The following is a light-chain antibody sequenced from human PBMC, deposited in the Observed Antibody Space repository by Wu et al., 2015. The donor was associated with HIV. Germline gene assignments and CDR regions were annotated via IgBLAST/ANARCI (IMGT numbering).Light chain of an antibody. V-gene: IGKV3-11*01. Sequence: TLXCRASQSVASFLAWHQXKPGQAPGSSSMMHPQGHCIPARFSGSGSGTDFTLTISSLEPEDFAVYYCQQRRYWPLYTFGQGTKLEIK. J-gene: IGKJ2*01. CDR2: MHP. CDR1: QSVASF. CDR3: QQRRYWPLYT.